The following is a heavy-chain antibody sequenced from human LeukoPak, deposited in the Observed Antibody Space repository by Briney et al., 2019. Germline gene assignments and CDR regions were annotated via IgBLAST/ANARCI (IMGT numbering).Heavy chain of an antibody. V-gene: IGHV1-24*01. CDR3: AGRPDTAMVAIFDY. CDR2: FDPEDGET. Sequence: ASVKVSCKVSGYTLTKLSMHWVRQAPGKGLEWMGGFDPEDGETIYAQKFQGRVTMTEDTSTDTAYMELSRLSSDDTAIYYCAGRPDTAMVAIFDYWGQGTLVTVSS. CDR1: GYTLTKLS. D-gene: IGHD5-18*01. J-gene: IGHJ4*02.